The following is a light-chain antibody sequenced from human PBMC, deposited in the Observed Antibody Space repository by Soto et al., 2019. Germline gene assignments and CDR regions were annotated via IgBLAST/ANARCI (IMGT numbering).Light chain of an antibody. CDR2: GAS. CDR1: QSVSSH. CDR3: QHCHGWPIT. V-gene: IGKV3-15*01. Sequence: IVLTQSPATLSVSPGERATLSCRASQSVSSHLAWYQQKPGQPPRLLIYGASTRATGIPARFSGSGSGTECSLTISSLQSEDVAVYYCQHCHGWPITLGQGTRLEIK. J-gene: IGKJ5*01.